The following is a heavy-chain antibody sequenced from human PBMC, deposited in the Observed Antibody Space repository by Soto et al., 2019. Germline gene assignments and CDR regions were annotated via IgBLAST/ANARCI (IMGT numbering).Heavy chain of an antibody. Sequence: QVQLVESGGGVVQPGRSLRLSCAASGFTFSSYAMHWVRQAPGKGLEWVAVISYDGSNKYYADSVKGRFTISRDNSKNTLYLQMNSLRAEDTAVYYCARGSYLQAGDNWFDPWGQGTLVTVSS. CDR3: ARGSYLQAGDNWFDP. D-gene: IGHD1-26*01. J-gene: IGHJ5*02. CDR1: GFTFSSYA. CDR2: ISYDGSNK. V-gene: IGHV3-30-3*01.